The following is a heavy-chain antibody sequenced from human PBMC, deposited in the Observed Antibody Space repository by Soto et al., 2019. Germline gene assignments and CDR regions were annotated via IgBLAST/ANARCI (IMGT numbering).Heavy chain of an antibody. J-gene: IGHJ6*02. D-gene: IGHD6-19*01. CDR1: GYTFTSYG. Sequence: RASVKVSCKASGYTFTSYGISWVRQAPGQGLEWMGWISAYNGNTNYAQKLQGRVTMTTDTSTSTAYMELRSLRSDDTAVYYCARVVAVAGTVGYYYYGMDVWGQGTKVTVSS. V-gene: IGHV1-18*04. CDR3: ARVVAVAGTVGYYYYGMDV. CDR2: ISAYNGNT.